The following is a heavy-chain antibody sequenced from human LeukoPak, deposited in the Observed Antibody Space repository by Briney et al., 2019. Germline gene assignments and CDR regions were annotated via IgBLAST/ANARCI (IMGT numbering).Heavy chain of an antibody. CDR1: GFTFSSYA. Sequence: GRSLRLSCAASGFTFSSYAMHWVRQAPGKGLEWVAVISYDGSNKYYADSVKGRFTISRDNSKNTLYLQMNSLRAEDTAVYYCARIVGATGHWGQGTLVTVSS. J-gene: IGHJ4*02. CDR3: ARIVGATGH. V-gene: IGHV3-30-3*01. CDR2: ISYDGSNK. D-gene: IGHD1-26*01.